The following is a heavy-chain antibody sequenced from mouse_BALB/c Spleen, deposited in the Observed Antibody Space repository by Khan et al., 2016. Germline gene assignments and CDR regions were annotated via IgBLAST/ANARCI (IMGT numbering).Heavy chain of an antibody. CDR1: GFTFTDAW. J-gene: IGHJ2*01. D-gene: IGHD4-1*01. CDR3: TRHWGGFDY. V-gene: IGHV6-6*01. Sequence: EVQLQESGGGLVQPGGSMKLSCAASGFTFTDAWMDWVRQSPEKGLEWVAEIRSKPNNHATYYAESVRGRFTISRDDSKSSVYLQMNSLRAEDTAIYYWTRHWGGFDYGGQGTTLTVSS. CDR2: IRSKPNNHAT.